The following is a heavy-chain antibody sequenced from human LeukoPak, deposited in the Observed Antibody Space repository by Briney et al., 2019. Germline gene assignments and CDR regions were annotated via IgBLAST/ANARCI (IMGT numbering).Heavy chain of an antibody. V-gene: IGHV3-7*01. D-gene: IGHD3-22*01. J-gene: IGHJ4*02. CDR3: ASIGYYDSSGPHY. CDR1: GFTFSSYW. Sequence: GGSLRLYCAASGFTFSSYWMSWVRQAPGKGLEWVANIKQDGSEKYYVDSVKGRFTISRDNAKNSLYLQMNSRRAEDTAVYYCASIGYYDSSGPHYWGQGTLVTVSS. CDR2: IKQDGSEK.